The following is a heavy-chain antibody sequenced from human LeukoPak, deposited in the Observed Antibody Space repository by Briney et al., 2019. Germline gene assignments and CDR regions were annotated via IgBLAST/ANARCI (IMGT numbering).Heavy chain of an antibody. J-gene: IGHJ4*02. CDR2: INPSGGST. V-gene: IGHV1-46*01. D-gene: IGHD3-10*01. CDR3: ARDDGSGSYYTTCFDY. CDR1: GYTFTSYY. Sequence: ASVKVSCKASGYTFTSYYMHWVRQAPGQGLEWMGIINPSGGSTSYAQKFQGRVTMTRDMSTSTVYMELSSLRSEDTAVYYCARDDGSGSYYTTCFDYWGQGTLVTVSP.